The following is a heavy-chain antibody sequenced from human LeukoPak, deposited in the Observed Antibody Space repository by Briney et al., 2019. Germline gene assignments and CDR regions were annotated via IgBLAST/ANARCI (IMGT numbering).Heavy chain of an antibody. CDR1: GFTFSNYW. CDR2: IKQDGSEK. CDR3: AREISSWYRTEGRFDP. V-gene: IGHV3-7*01. D-gene: IGHD6-13*01. Sequence: GGSLRLSCAPSGFTFSNYWMSWVRQAPGKGLERVANIKQDGSEKYFVDSVRGRFTISRDNARNSLYLQMNSLRAEDTAVYYCAREISSWYRTEGRFDPWGQGTLVTVSS. J-gene: IGHJ5*02.